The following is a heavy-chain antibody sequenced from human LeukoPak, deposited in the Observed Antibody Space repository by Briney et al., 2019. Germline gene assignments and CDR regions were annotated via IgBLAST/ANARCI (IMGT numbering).Heavy chain of an antibody. Sequence: GGSLRLSCAASGFTFSSYSMNWVRQAPGKGLEWVSSISSSSYIYYADSVKGRFTISRDNAKNSLYLQMNSLRAEDTAVYYCARDLSGWQHDAFDIWGQGTMVTVSS. CDR2: ISSSSYI. CDR3: ARDLSGWQHDAFDI. J-gene: IGHJ3*02. V-gene: IGHV3-21*01. CDR1: GFTFSSYS. D-gene: IGHD6-19*01.